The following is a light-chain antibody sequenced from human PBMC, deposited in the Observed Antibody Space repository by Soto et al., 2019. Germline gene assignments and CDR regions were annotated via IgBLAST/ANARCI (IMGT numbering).Light chain of an antibody. J-gene: IGKJ1*01. CDR3: MQSIQLPRP. CDR2: AVS. CDR1: QSLLQSDGNTY. V-gene: IGKV2D-29*01. Sequence: IAVTLPTLSLSVTPGQPASISCKSSQSLLQSDGNTYLYWYLQKPGQPPQLLIYAVSNRSSGVPDRFSGSGSGTDFTLKIIRVEAEDVGVYYCMQSIQLPRPFGQVTKVDIK.